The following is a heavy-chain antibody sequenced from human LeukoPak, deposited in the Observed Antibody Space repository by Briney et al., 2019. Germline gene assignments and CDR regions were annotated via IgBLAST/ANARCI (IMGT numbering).Heavy chain of an antibody. J-gene: IGHJ6*04. CDR1: GFTFSSYG. CDR2: IWYDGSNK. CDR3: ARDELYCSSTSCYYYYGMDV. D-gene: IGHD2-2*01. Sequence: GGSLRLSCAASGFTFSSYGMHWVRQAPGKGLEWVEVIWYDGSNKYYADSVKGRFTISRDNSKNTLYLQMNSLRAEDTAVYYCARDELYCSSTSCYYYYGMDVWGKGTTVTVSS. V-gene: IGHV3-33*01.